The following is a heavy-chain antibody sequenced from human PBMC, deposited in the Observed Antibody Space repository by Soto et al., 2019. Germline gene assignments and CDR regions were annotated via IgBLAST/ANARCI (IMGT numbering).Heavy chain of an antibody. CDR1: GGSISSGGYY. CDR3: ARGGYSGYPIHFDY. J-gene: IGHJ4*02. V-gene: IGHV4-31*03. CDR2: IYYSGST. Sequence: SETLSLTCTVSGGSISSGGYYWSWIRQHPGKGLEWIGYIYYSGSTYYNPSLKSRVTISVDTSKNQFSLKLSSVTAADTAVYYCARGGYSGYPIHFDYWGQGTLVTVSS. D-gene: IGHD5-12*01.